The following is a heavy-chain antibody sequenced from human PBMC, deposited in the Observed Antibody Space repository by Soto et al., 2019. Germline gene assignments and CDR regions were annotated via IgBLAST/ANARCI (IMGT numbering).Heavy chain of an antibody. CDR1: GYSFTSYW. V-gene: IGHV5-51*01. D-gene: IGHD2-2*03. J-gene: IGHJ6*02. CDR2: IYPGDSDT. CDR3: ARYGYCISTSCYKSAYYYYGMDV. Sequence: GESLKISCKGSGYSFTSYWIGWVRQMPGKGLEWMGIIYPGDSDTRYSPSFQGQVTISADKSISTAYLQWSSLKASDTAMYYCARYGYCISTSCYKSAYYYYGMDVWGQGTTVTVSS.